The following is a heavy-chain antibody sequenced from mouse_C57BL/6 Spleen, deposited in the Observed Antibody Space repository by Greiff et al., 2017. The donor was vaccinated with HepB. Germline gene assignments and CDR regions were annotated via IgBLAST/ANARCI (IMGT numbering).Heavy chain of an antibody. V-gene: IGHV1-69*01. CDR1: GYTFTSYW. D-gene: IGHD1-1*01. CDR2: IDPSDSYT. CDR3: ARRGGSYGSSLYAMDY. J-gene: IGHJ4*01. Sequence: QVQLKQPGAELVMPGASVKLSCKASGYTFTSYWMHWVKQRPGQGLEWIGEIDPSDSYTNYNQKFKGKSTLTVDKSSSTAYMQLSSLTSEDSAVYYCARRGGSYGSSLYAMDYWGQGTSVTVSS.